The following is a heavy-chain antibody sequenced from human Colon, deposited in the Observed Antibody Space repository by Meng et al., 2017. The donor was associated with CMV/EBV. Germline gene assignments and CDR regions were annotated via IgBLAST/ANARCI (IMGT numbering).Heavy chain of an antibody. J-gene: IGHJ4*02. CDR1: GGTVNTGRSY. D-gene: IGHD1-14*01. CDR2: VFYIGKT. V-gene: IGHV4-61*01. CDR3: ARDVVYPYYFDS. Sequence: VSGGTVNTGRSYWSWIRQSPGKGLEWIGHVFYIGKTNYNPSLKSRVSMSIDPSKNQFSLRLTSVTPADTALYYCARDVVYPYYFDSWGQGILVTVSS.